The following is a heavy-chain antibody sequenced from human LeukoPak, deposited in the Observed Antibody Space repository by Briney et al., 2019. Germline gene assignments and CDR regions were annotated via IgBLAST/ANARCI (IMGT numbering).Heavy chain of an antibody. CDR3: ARDWDGNTYYYDSSGLY. CDR1: GFTFSSYW. J-gene: IGHJ4*02. CDR2: IKQEGSEK. D-gene: IGHD3-22*01. V-gene: IGHV3-7*01. Sequence: PGGSLRLSCAASGFTFSSYWMSWVRQAPGKGLEWVANIKQEGSEKYYVDSVKGRFTISRDNAKNSLYLQMNSLRAEDTAVYYCARDWDGNTYYYDSSGLYWGQGTLVTVSS.